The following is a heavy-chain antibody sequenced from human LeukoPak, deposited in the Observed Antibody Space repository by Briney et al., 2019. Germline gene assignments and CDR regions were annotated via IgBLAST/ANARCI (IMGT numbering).Heavy chain of an antibody. D-gene: IGHD3-22*01. J-gene: IGHJ4*02. Sequence: PSETLSLTCTVSGGSISSYYWSWIRQPPGKGLEWIGYIYYSGSTNYNPSLKSRVTISVDTSKNQFSLKLSSVTAADTAVYYCARDGSPITMIAPFDYWGQGTLVTVSS. CDR3: ARDGSPITMIAPFDY. CDR2: IYYSGST. CDR1: GGSISSYY. V-gene: IGHV4-59*12.